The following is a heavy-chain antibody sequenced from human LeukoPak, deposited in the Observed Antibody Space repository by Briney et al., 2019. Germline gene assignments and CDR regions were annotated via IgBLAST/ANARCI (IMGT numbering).Heavy chain of an antibody. CDR1: GFTFRNHG. V-gene: IGHV3-33*01. CDR3: ARDRSVDYFDY. D-gene: IGHD6-19*01. CDR2: IWYDGSNK. Sequence: GRSLRLSCAASGFTFRNHGMHWVRQAPGKGLEWVAVIWYDGSNKYYADSVKGRFTVSRDNSRNTLYLQMNSLRAEDTAVYYCARDRSVDYFDYWGQGILVTVSS. J-gene: IGHJ4*02.